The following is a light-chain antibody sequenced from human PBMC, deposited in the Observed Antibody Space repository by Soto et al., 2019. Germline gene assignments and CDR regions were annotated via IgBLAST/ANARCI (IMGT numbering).Light chain of an antibody. Sequence: QSVLTQPASVSGSPGQSITISCTGTHVDVGSYDLVSWYQQYPGTAPKPIIYEVNKRPSGVSNRFSGAKSGNTASLAISGLQTADEAEYDCSAYAGGNTLIFGGGTKVTVL. CDR2: EVN. V-gene: IGLV2-23*02. CDR1: HVDVGSYDL. J-gene: IGLJ2*01. CDR3: SAYAGGNTLI.